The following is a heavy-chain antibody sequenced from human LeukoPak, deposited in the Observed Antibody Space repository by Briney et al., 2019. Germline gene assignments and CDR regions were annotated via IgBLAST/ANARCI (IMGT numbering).Heavy chain of an antibody. CDR3: ARGSGSFGY. J-gene: IGHJ4*02. CDR1: GGSISSFY. V-gene: IGHV4-59*01. Sequence: SETLSLTCSVSGGSISSFYWSWIRQPPGKGLEWIGYIYYSGSTNYNPSVKSRVTISVDTSKNQFSLKLSSVTAADTAVYYCARGSGSFGYWGQGTLVTVFS. CDR2: IYYSGST. D-gene: IGHD3-10*01.